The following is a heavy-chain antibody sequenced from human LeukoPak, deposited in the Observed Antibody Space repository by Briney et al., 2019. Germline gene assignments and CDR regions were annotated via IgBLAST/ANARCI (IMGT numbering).Heavy chain of an antibody. D-gene: IGHD3-22*01. V-gene: IGHV3-7*01. Sequence: PGGSLRLSCAASGFTFSSYWMSWVRQAPGKGLEWVANIKQDGSEKYYVDSVKGRFTISRDNAKNTLYLHMSSLRAEDTAVYSCATAAYYSDTSGYYGWVYWGQGTLVTVSS. CDR3: ATAAYYSDTSGYYGWVY. CDR2: IKQDGSEK. J-gene: IGHJ4*02. CDR1: GFTFSSYW.